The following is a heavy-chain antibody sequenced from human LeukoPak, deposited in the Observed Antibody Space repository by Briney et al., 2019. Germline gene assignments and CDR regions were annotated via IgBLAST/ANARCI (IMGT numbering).Heavy chain of an antibody. J-gene: IGHJ4*02. CDR3: ARDPHITMVRGVIPDC. CDR1: GGTFSSYA. D-gene: IGHD3-10*01. Sequence: SVKVSCKASGGTFSSYAISWVRQAPGQGLEWMGRIIPILGIANYAQKFQGRVTITADKSTSTAYMELSSLRSEDTAVYYCARDPHITMVRGVIPDCWGQGTLVTVSS. CDR2: IIPILGIA. V-gene: IGHV1-69*04.